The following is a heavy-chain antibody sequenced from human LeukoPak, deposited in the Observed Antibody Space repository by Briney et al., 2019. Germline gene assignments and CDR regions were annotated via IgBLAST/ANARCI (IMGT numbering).Heavy chain of an antibody. CDR1: GFTFSNYA. D-gene: IGHD3-10*01. V-gene: IGHV3-23*01. CDR3: AKDPRGYYYGMDV. CDR2: ISGSGVST. Sequence: GGSLRLSCAASGFTFSNYAMSWVRQAPGKGLEWVSAISGSGVSTYYADSVKGRFTISRDNSKNTLYLQTNGLRAEDTAVYYCAKDPRGYYYGMDVWGKGTTVTVSS. J-gene: IGHJ6*04.